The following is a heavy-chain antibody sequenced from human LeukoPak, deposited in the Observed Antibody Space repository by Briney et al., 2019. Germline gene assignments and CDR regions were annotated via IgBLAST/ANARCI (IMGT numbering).Heavy chain of an antibody. CDR3: ARDLVGYYYDSSGFDY. Sequence: PGGSLRLSCAASGFTFSSYWMHWVRQAPGKGLVWVSRINGDGSSTNYADSVKGRLTISRDNAKNTLYLQMNSLRAEDTAVYYCARDLVGYYYDSSGFDYWGQGTLVTVSS. CDR2: INGDGSST. D-gene: IGHD3-22*01. CDR1: GFTFSSYW. V-gene: IGHV3-74*01. J-gene: IGHJ4*02.